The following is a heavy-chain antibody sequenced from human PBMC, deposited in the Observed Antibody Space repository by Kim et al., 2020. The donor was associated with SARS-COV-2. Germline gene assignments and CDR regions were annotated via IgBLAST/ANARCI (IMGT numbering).Heavy chain of an antibody. CDR2: TRGDASEK. J-gene: IGHJ4*02. CDR1: GFTFSNYW. V-gene: IGHV3-7*01. Sequence: GGSLRLSCVASGFTFSNYWMDWVRQTPGKGLEWVANTRGDASEKNYVDSVKGRFTISRDNVKNSVYLQMNSLRAEDTAVYYCATLKYFWGQGILVTVSS. CDR3: ATLKYF.